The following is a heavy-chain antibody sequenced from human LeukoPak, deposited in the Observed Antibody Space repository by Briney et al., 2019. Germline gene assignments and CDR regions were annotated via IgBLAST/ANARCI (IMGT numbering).Heavy chain of an antibody. CDR1: GFTFDGYA. Sequence: GGSLRLSCAASGFTFDGYAMHWVRQAPGKGLEWVSLISWDGGSTYYADSAKGRFTISRDNSKNSLYLQMNSLRAEDTALYYCAKDRLVKRDCSSTSCHNIDYWGQGTLVTVSS. V-gene: IGHV3-43D*04. J-gene: IGHJ4*02. CDR3: AKDRLVKRDCSSTSCHNIDY. D-gene: IGHD2-2*01. CDR2: ISWDGGST.